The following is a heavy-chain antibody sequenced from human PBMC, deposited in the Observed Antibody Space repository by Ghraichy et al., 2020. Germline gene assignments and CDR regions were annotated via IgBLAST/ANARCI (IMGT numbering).Heavy chain of an antibody. CDR2: IYYSGST. V-gene: IGHV4-59*01. J-gene: IGHJ3*02. Sequence: SETLSLTCTVSGGSISSYYWSWIRQPPGKGLEWIGYIYYSGSTNYNPSLKSRVTISVDTSKNQFSLKLSSVTAADTAVYYCARVLPGDYDAFDIWGQGTMVTVSS. CDR3: ARVLPGDYDAFDI. CDR1: GGSISSYY. D-gene: IGHD7-27*01.